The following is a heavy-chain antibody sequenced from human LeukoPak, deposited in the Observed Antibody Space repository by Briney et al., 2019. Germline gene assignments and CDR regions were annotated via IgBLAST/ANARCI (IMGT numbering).Heavy chain of an antibody. D-gene: IGHD3-9*01. CDR2: IYHSGST. V-gene: IGHV4-38-2*01. J-gene: IGHJ4*02. CDR1: GYFISSGNY. CDR3: ARVSSDWFYFHS. Sequence: SETLSLTCAVSGYFISSGNYWGWIRQPPGKGLEWIGSIYHSGSTYYNPSLKSRVTISVDTSKNQFSLKLNSVTATDTAVYYCARVSSDWFYFHSWGQGTPVTVSS.